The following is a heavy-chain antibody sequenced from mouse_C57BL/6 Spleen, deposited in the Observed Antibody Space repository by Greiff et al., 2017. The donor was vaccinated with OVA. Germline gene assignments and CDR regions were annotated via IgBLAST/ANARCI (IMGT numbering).Heavy chain of an antibody. CDR1: GFNIKDYY. CDR3: ARSDYYGSSYGYVDV. Sequence: EVQLQQSGAELVKPGASVKLSCTASGFNIKDYYMHWVKQRTEQGLEWIGRIDPEDGETKYAPQFQGKATITADTSSNTAYLQLSSLTSEDTAVYYCARSDYYGSSYGYVDVWGTGTTVTVSS. CDR2: IDPEDGET. D-gene: IGHD1-1*01. V-gene: IGHV14-2*01. J-gene: IGHJ1*03.